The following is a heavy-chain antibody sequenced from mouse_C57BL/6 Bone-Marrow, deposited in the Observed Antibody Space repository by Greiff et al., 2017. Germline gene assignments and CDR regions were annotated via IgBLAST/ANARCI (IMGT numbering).Heavy chain of an antibody. CDR3: ARHDGSGYSAWFAY. D-gene: IGHD1-1*01. J-gene: IGHJ3*01. Sequence: VQLQQSGAELARPGASVKLSCKASGYTFTSYGISWVKQRTGQGLEWIGEIYPRSGNTYYNEKFKGKATLTADKSSSTAYMELRSLTSEDSAVYFCARHDGSGYSAWFAYWGQGTLVTVSA. V-gene: IGHV1-81*01. CDR2: IYPRSGNT. CDR1: GYTFTSYG.